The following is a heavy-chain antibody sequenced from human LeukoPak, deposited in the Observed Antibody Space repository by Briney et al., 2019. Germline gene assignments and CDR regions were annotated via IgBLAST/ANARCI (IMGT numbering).Heavy chain of an antibody. CDR2: ISSSSSDI. CDR3: ARELLSYYHDSSGYSSGNQP. CDR1: GVTFSSYS. J-gene: IGHJ1*01. V-gene: IGHV3-21*01. D-gene: IGHD3-22*01. Sequence: GGSLRLSCAASGVTFSSYSMNWVRQAPGKGLEWVSSISSSSSDIYYADSVKGRFTISRDNAKNSLYLQMNSLRAEDTAVYYCARELLSYYHDSSGYSSGNQPWGQATLVTVS.